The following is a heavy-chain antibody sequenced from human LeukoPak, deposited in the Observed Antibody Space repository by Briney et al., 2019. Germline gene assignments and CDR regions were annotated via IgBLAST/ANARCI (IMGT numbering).Heavy chain of an antibody. D-gene: IGHD3-16*01. CDR3: AREKIGTGTVLGKDYYYMDV. Sequence: PSETLSLTCTVSGGSISSYYWSWIRQPPGKGLEWIGNINYSRNPYYNPSLKSRVTISIDTSRTRFALKLTSVTAADTAMYYCAREKIGTGTVLGKDYYYMDVWGKGPTVTVSS. V-gene: IGHV4-59*12. J-gene: IGHJ6*03. CDR1: GGSISSYY. CDR2: INYSRNP.